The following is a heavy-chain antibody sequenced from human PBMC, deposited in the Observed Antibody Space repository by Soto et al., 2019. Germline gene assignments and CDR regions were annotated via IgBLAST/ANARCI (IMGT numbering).Heavy chain of an antibody. Sequence: EVQLVESGGGLVKPGWSLRLSCAASGFTFSNAWMSWVRQAPGKGLEWVGRIKSKTAGGATDYAAPVKGRFTISRDDSKNTLYLQMNSLNTEDTAVYYCTTGDTADDYYDSSVDAFDIWGQGTMVTVSS. D-gene: IGHD3-22*01. J-gene: IGHJ3*02. CDR3: TTGDTADDYYDSSVDAFDI. V-gene: IGHV3-15*01. CDR1: GFTFSNAW. CDR2: IKSKTAGGAT.